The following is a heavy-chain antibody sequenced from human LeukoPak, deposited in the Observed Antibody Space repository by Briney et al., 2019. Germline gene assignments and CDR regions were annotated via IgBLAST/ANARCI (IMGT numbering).Heavy chain of an antibody. CDR3: ARATGRPGYCYSYMDV. D-gene: IGHD2-8*02. Sequence: PSETLSLTCTVSGGSISSHYWSYIRQPPGKGLEWIGYIYSSGSAKYNPSLKSGVTISIDTSKNQFSLKLSSVTAADTAMYYCARATGRPGYCYSYMDVWGKGTTVTVSS. CDR2: IYSSGSA. CDR1: GGSISSHY. V-gene: IGHV4-59*11. J-gene: IGHJ6*03.